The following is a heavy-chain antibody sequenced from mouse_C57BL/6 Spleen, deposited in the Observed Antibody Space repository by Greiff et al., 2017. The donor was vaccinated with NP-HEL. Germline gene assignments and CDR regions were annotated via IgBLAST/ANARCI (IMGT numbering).Heavy chain of an antibody. D-gene: IGHD1-1*01. Sequence: VQLQQSGAELVKPGASVKISCKASGYAFSSYWMNWVKQRPGKGLEWIGQIYPGDGDTNYNGKFKGKATLTADKSSSTAYMQRSSLTSEDSAVYFGSREGNLYYGSSFYAMDYWGQGTSVTVSS. CDR2: IYPGDGDT. J-gene: IGHJ4*01. CDR3: SREGNLYYGSSFYAMDY. CDR1: GYAFSSYW. V-gene: IGHV1-80*01.